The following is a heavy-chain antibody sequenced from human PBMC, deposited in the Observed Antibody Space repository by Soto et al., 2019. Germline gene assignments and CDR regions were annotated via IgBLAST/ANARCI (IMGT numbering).Heavy chain of an antibody. V-gene: IGHV3-72*01. Sequence: EVQLVESGGGLVQPGGSLRLSCAASGFTFSDHYMDWVRQAPGKGLEWVARSRNRVNSHTTEYAASVKGRFTISRDESKSFLYLQMNSLKIEDTALYYCTRGLLGGAQSYTFHGMDVWGQGTTVTVSS. CDR3: TRGLLGGAQSYTFHGMDV. CDR2: SRNRVNSHTT. D-gene: IGHD1-26*01. J-gene: IGHJ6*01. CDR1: GFTFSDHY.